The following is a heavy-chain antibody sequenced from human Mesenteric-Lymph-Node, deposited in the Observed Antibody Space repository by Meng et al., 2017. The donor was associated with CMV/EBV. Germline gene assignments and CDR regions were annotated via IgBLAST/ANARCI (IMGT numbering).Heavy chain of an antibody. D-gene: IGHD1-1*01. V-gene: IGHV4-31*03. CDR1: GGSISSGGYY. CDR3: ARAGTTGTTVDY. CDR2: IYNSGNT. J-gene: IGHJ4*02. Sequence: SETLSLTCTVSGGSISSGGYYWSWIRQPPGKGLEWIGYIYNSGNTYYNPSLKSRVTISVDTSKNQFSLKLTSVTAADTAVYYCARAGTTGTTVDYWGQGTLVTVSS.